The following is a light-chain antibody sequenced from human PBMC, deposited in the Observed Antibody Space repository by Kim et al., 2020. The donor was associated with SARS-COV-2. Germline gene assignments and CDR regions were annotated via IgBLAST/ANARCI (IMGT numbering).Light chain of an antibody. V-gene: IGLV3-19*01. CDR3: NSRDSSGNDVG. CDR2: GKN. CDR1: SLRSYH. J-gene: IGLJ2*01. Sequence: SSELTQDPAVSVALGQTVRITCQGDSLRSYHASWYHQKPGQAPALVIYGKNKRLSGIPDRFSGFSSGNTASLTITGAQAADEADQYCNSRDSSGNDVGFG.